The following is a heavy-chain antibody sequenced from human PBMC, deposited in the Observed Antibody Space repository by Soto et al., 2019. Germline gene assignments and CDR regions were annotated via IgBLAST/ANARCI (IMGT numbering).Heavy chain of an antibody. V-gene: IGHV4-30-4*01. CDR2: IFDSGTT. Sequence: PSETLSLTCTVSGGSITSDYSCWSWIRQPPGEGLEWIGHIFDSGTTYTNQSLRNQVAISLDTSKKHFSLTLSSVTAADTAVYYCVRGEPSDCSSSSCYTFDVWGQGTMVTVSS. J-gene: IGHJ3*01. CDR1: GGSITSDYSC. D-gene: IGHD2-2*02. CDR3: VRGEPSDCSSSSCYTFDV.